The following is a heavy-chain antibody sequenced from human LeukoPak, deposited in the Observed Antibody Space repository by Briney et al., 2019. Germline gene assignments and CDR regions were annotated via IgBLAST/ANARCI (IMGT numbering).Heavy chain of an antibody. CDR1: GYTFTGYY. CDR3: ARLAGNYYYGMDV. V-gene: IGHV1-2*02. Sequence: EASVKVSCKASGYTFTGYYMHWVRQAPGQGLEWMRWINPNSGGTNYAQKFQGRVTMTRDTSISTAYMELSRLRSDDTAVYYCARLAGNYYYGMDVWGQGTTVTVSS. J-gene: IGHJ6*02. CDR2: INPNSGGT.